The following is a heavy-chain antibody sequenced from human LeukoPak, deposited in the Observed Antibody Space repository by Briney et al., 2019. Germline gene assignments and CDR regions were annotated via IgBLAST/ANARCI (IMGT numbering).Heavy chain of an antibody. D-gene: IGHD1-26*01. J-gene: IGHJ4*02. CDR2: ISSSSSTI. V-gene: IGHV3-48*01. Sequence: GGSLRLSCAASGFTFSSYSMNWVRQAPGKGLEWVSYISSSSSTIYYADSVKGRLTISRDNAKNSLYLQMNSLRAEDTAVYYCPRDQSGSYSVWGLTYYFDYWGQGTLVTVSS. CDR1: GFTFSSYS. CDR3: PRDQSGSYSVWGLTYYFDY.